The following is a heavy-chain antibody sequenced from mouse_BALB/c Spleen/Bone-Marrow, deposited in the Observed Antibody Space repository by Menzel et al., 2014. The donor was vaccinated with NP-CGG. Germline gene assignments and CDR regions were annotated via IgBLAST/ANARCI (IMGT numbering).Heavy chain of an antibody. D-gene: IGHD2-1*01. CDR3: ARLGNYGAMDY. CDR2: INPDSSTI. Sequence: DVMLVESGGGLVQPGGSLKLSCAASGFDFSRYWMSWVRQAPGKGLEWIGEINPDSSTINYTPSLKDKFIISRDNAKNTLYLQMSKVRSEDTALYYCARLGNYGAMDYWGQGTSVTVSS. J-gene: IGHJ4*01. CDR1: GFDFSRYW. V-gene: IGHV4-1*02.